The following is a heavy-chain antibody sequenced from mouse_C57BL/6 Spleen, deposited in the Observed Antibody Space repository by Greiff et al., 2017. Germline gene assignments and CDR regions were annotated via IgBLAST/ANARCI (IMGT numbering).Heavy chain of an antibody. D-gene: IGHD3-2*02. CDR2: ISSGGSYT. J-gene: IGHJ4*01. CDR3: ARQDSAGYGAMDY. Sequence: DVQLVESGGDLVKPGGSLKLSCAASGFTFSSYGMSWVRQTPDKRLEWVATISSGGSYTYYPDSVKGRFTISRDNAKNTLYLQMSSLKSEDTAMYYCARQDSAGYGAMDYWGQGTSVTVSS. V-gene: IGHV5-6*01. CDR1: GFTFSSYG.